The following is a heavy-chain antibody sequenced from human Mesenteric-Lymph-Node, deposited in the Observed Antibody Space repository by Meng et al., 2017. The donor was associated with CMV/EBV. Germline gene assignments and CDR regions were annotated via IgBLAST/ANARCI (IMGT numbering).Heavy chain of an antibody. Sequence: GGSLRLSCAASGFTFCSYSMNWVRPAPGKGLEWDSSISSSSSYIYYADSVKGRFTISRDNAKNSLYLQMNSLRAEDTAVYYCGKGSTTFCYYIDFWGRGTLVTVSS. CDR2: ISSSSSYI. CDR1: GFTFCSYS. V-gene: IGHV3-21*01. J-gene: IGHJ4*02. CDR3: GKGSTTFCYYIDF. D-gene: IGHD1-14*01.